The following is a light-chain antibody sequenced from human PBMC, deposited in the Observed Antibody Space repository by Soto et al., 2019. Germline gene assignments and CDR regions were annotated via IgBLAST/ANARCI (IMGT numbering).Light chain of an antibody. J-gene: IGLJ2*01. Sequence: QSVLTQPASVSGSPGQSITISCTGTSSDVGGYNYVSWYQQHPGKAPKLMIYEVSNRPSGVSNRFSVSKSGNTASLTISWLQAEDEADYYCSSYTSSSTLVFGGGTKLTVL. V-gene: IGLV2-14*01. CDR1: SSDVGGYNY. CDR3: SSYTSSSTLV. CDR2: EVS.